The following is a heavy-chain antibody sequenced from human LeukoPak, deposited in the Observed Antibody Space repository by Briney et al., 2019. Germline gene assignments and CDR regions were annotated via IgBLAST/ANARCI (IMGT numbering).Heavy chain of an antibody. CDR1: GYTFTGYY. J-gene: IGHJ6*03. D-gene: IGHD1-26*01. Sequence: GASVKVSCKASGYTFTGYYMHWVRQAPGQGLEWMGWINPNSGGTSYAQKFQGRVTMTRDMSTSTVYMELSSLRSEDTAVYYCARDPSGSYSYYYYMDVWGKGTTVTVSS. CDR2: INPNSGGT. CDR3: ARDPSGSYSYYYYMDV. V-gene: IGHV1-2*02.